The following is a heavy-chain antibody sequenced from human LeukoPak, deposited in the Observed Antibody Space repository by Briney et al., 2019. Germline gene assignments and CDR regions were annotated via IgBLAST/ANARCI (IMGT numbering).Heavy chain of an antibody. Sequence: GGSLRLSCAASGFTFSSYAMSWVRQAPGKGLEWVSAISGSGGSTYYADPVRGRFTISRDNSKNTLYLQMNSLRAEDTAVYYCAKPPTPTVTTDYWGQGTLVTVSS. CDR2: ISGSGGST. D-gene: IGHD4-17*01. J-gene: IGHJ4*02. V-gene: IGHV3-23*01. CDR1: GFTFSSYA. CDR3: AKPPTPTVTTDY.